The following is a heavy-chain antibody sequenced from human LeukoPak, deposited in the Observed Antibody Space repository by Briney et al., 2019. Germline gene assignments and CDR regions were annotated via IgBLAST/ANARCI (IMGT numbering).Heavy chain of an antibody. D-gene: IGHD5-24*01. Sequence: ASVKVSCKSSGYTFTRHYMHWVRQAPGQGLEWVGLINPSGSIAWSAQKFQGRLTMTRDLSTTTDYMELSSLRSEDTAVYYCARDNSLEDMAWWFDPWGQGTLVTVSS. CDR1: GYTFTRHY. J-gene: IGHJ5*02. V-gene: IGHV1-46*01. CDR2: INPSGSIA. CDR3: ARDNSLEDMAWWFDP.